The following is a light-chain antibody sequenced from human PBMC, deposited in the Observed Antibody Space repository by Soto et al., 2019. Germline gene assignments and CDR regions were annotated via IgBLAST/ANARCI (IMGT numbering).Light chain of an antibody. V-gene: IGKV1-39*01. J-gene: IGKJ2*02. CDR2: AAS. CDR1: QSISSY. Sequence: DIQMTQSPSSLSASVGDRVTITCRASQSISSYLNWYQQKPGKAPKLLIYAASSLQSGVPPRFSGSGSGTDFTLTISRLQPEDFATYYCQQIYSTPCTFGQGTKLEIK. CDR3: QQIYSTPCT.